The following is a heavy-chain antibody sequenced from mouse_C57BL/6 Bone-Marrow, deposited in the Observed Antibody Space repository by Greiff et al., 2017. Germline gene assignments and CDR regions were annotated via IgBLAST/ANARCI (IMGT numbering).Heavy chain of an antibody. CDR1: GYSFTDYN. Sequence: VQLQQSGPELVKPGASVKISCKASGYSFTDYNMNWVKQSNGKSLEWIGVINPNYGTTSYNQKFKGKATLTVDQSSSTAYMQLTSLTSEDSAVYYCARSLYYGNYVGFAYWGQGTLVTVSA. J-gene: IGHJ3*01. D-gene: IGHD2-1*01. V-gene: IGHV1-39*01. CDR3: ARSLYYGNYVGFAY. CDR2: INPNYGTT.